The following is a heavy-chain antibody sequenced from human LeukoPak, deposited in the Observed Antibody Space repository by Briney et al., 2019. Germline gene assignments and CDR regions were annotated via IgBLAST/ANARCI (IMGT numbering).Heavy chain of an antibody. J-gene: IGHJ4*02. D-gene: IGHD6-13*01. V-gene: IGHV5-51*01. Sequence: GESLKISCKGSGYSFTNYWIGWVCQMPGKGLEWMGIIYPGDSDTRYSPSFQGQVTISADKSITTAYLQWSSLKASDTAMYFCARQQSYSSSWLGYWGQGTLVTVSS. CDR1: GYSFTNYW. CDR2: IYPGDSDT. CDR3: ARQQSYSSSWLGY.